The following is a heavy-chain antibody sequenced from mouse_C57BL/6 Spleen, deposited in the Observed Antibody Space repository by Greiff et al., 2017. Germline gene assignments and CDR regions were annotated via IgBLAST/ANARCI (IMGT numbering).Heavy chain of an antibody. V-gene: IGHV14-3*01. CDR3: ARTGDD. CDR2: IDPANGNT. Sequence: VHVKQSVAELVRPGASVKLSCTASGFNFKNTYMHWVKQRPEQGLEWIGRIDPANGNTKYAPKFQGKAKITADTSSNTAYLQLSSLTSEDTASYYCARTGDDRGHGTTVTVSS. J-gene: IGHJ4*01. CDR1: GFNFKNTY.